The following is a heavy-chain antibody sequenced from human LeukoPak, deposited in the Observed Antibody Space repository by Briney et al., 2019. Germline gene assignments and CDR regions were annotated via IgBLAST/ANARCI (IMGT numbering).Heavy chain of an antibody. V-gene: IGHV4-39*07. Sequence: SETLSLTCTVSGGSISSSSYYWGWIRQPPGKGLEWIGSIYYSGSTYYNPSLKSRVTISADTSKNQFSLKLSSVTAADTAVYYCARDPYYYDSSGYYLVSWFDPWGQGTLVTVSS. CDR2: IYYSGST. J-gene: IGHJ5*02. CDR1: GGSISSSSYY. CDR3: ARDPYYYDSSGYYLVSWFDP. D-gene: IGHD3-22*01.